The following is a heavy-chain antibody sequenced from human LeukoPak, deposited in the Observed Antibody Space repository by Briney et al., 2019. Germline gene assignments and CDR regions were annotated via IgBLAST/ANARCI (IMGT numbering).Heavy chain of an antibody. Sequence: GGSLRLSWAASGITFSSYSMNWVRQAPGKRLEWVTSISSSSSYIYYADSVKGRFTISRDNATNSLYLQMNSLRAEDTAVYYCARASFQYYNKVWRTYRFAGVFDYWGQGILVIVSS. J-gene: IGHJ4*02. D-gene: IGHD3-16*02. CDR3: ARASFQYYNKVWRTYRFAGVFDY. CDR1: GITFSSYS. CDR2: ISSSSSYI. V-gene: IGHV3-21*01.